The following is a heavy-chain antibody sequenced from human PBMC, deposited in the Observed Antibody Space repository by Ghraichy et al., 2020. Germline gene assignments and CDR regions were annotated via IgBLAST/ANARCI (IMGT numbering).Heavy chain of an antibody. J-gene: IGHJ6*02. CDR3: FRGAYCSSSSCPVPYYGSDV. V-gene: IGHV3-23*01. Sequence: GGSLRLSCVASGFTFSSTAVSWVRQAPGRGLQWVSAIGGSGGTTYYADSVKGRFTISRDNSKKTLYLQMNSLRAEDAAVYYCFRGAYCSSSSCPVPYYGSDVWGQGTTVTVSS. CDR1: GFTFSSTA. D-gene: IGHD2-2*01. CDR2: IGGSGGTT.